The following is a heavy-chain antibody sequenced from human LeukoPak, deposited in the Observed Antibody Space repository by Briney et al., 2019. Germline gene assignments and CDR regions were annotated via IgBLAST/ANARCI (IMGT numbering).Heavy chain of an antibody. D-gene: IGHD3-10*01. V-gene: IGHV4-31*03. J-gene: IGHJ4*02. Sequence: SQNLSLTCTVSGGSISSGGYYWSWIRQHPGKGLEWIGYIYYSGSTYYNPSLKSRVTISVDTSKNQFSLKLSSVTAADTAVYYCARGTMVRGVIRVNFDYWGQGILVTVSS. CDR3: ARGTMVRGVIRVNFDY. CDR1: GGSISSGGYY. CDR2: IYYSGST.